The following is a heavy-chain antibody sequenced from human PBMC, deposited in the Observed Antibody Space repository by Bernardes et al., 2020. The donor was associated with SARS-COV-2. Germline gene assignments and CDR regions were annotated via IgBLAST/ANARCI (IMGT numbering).Heavy chain of an antibody. Sequence: GGSLRLSCAASGFTFSSYAMSWVRQAPGKGLEWVSAISGSGGSTYYADSVKGRFTISRDNSKNTLYLQMNSLRAEDTAVYYCAINGPAGGSYSDYFDYWGQGTLVTVSS. J-gene: IGHJ4*02. CDR3: AINGPAGGSYSDYFDY. D-gene: IGHD1-26*01. CDR2: ISGSGGST. CDR1: GFTFSSYA. V-gene: IGHV3-23*01.